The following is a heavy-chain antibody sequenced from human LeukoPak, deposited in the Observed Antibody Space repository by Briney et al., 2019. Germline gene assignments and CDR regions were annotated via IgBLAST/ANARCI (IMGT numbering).Heavy chain of an antibody. D-gene: IGHD3-22*01. Sequence: MASETLSLTCTVSGYSISSGYYWGWIRQPPGKGLEWIGSIYHSGSTYYNPSLKSRVTISVDTSKNQFSLKLSSVTAADTAVYYCARDLPTSHYYDSSGYENLDYWGQGTLVTVSS. CDR3: ARDLPTSHYYDSSGYENLDY. J-gene: IGHJ4*02. V-gene: IGHV4-38-2*02. CDR2: IYHSGST. CDR1: GYSISSGYY.